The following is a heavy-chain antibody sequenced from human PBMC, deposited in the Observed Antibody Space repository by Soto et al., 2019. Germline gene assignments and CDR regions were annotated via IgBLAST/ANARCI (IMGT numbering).Heavy chain of an antibody. Sequence: PGGSLRLSCAASGFTFSSYSMNWVRQAPGKKLEWVSSISSSSSYIYYADSVKGRFTISRDNAKNSLYLQMNSLRAEDTAVYYCARDPSSDNWNYFNWFDPWGQGTLVTVSS. D-gene: IGHD1-7*01. CDR1: GFTFSSYS. V-gene: IGHV3-21*01. CDR2: ISSSSSYI. J-gene: IGHJ5*02. CDR3: ARDPSSDNWNYFNWFDP.